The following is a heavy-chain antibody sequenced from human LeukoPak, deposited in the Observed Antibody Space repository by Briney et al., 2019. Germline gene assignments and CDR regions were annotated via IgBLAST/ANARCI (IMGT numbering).Heavy chain of an antibody. J-gene: IGHJ4*02. V-gene: IGHV1-69*06. Sequence: SVKVSCKTSGYTFTSHGISWVRQAPGQGLEWMGGIIPIFGTANYAQKFQGRVTITADKSTSTAYMELSSLRSDDTAVYYCARPPPDCSSTSCYGSYFDYWGQGTLVTVSS. D-gene: IGHD2-2*01. CDR3: ARPPPDCSSTSCYGSYFDY. CDR1: GYTFTSHG. CDR2: IIPIFGTA.